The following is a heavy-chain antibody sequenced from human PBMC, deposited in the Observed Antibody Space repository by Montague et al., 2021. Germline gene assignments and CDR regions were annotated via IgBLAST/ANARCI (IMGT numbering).Heavy chain of an antibody. Sequence: SLRLSCAASGFTFDDYAMHWVRQTPGKGLEWVSGISWNSGSIGYAGSVKGRITISRDNAKNSLYLQMNSLRAEDTALYYCAKDAGIVVVPARHFDYWGQGTLVTVSS. CDR2: ISWNSGSI. D-gene: IGHD2-2*01. CDR1: GFTFDDYA. V-gene: IGHV3-9*01. J-gene: IGHJ4*02. CDR3: AKDAGIVVVPARHFDY.